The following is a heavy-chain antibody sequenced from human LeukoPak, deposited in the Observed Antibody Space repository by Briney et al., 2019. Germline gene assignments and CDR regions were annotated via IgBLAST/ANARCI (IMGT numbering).Heavy chain of an antibody. CDR2: ISTYNGNT. CDR3: ARQDSSGYYYFDY. J-gene: IGHJ4*02. V-gene: IGHV1-18*01. Sequence: ASVKISCTASGYTFTSYDLNWVRQAPGQGLEWMGWISTYNGNTNYAQKLQGRVTMTTDTSTTTAYMELRSLRSDDTAVYYCARQDSSGYYYFDYWGQGTLVTVSS. CDR1: GYTFTSYD. D-gene: IGHD3-22*01.